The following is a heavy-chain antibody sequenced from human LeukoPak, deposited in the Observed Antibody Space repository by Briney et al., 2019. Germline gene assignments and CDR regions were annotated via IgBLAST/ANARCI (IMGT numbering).Heavy chain of an antibody. CDR3: ARASGSYGPGSYYYYGMDV. CDR2: IFHSGST. V-gene: IGHV4-38-2*01. Sequence: SETLSLTCAVSGYSISSGYYWGWIRQPPGKGLEWIGSIFHSGSTYYNPSLKSRVNMSVDRSKNQVPLKLSSVTAADTAVYYCARASGSYGPGSYYYYGMDVWGKGTTVTASS. J-gene: IGHJ6*04. CDR1: GYSISSGYY. D-gene: IGHD3-10*01.